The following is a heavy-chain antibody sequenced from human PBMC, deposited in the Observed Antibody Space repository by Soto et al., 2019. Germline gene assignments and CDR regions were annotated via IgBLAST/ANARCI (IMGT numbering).Heavy chain of an antibody. Sequence: GESLKISCKGSGYSFTSYWIGWVRQMPGKGLEWMGIIYPGDSDTRYSPSFQGQVTISADKSIGTAYLQWSSLKASDTAMYYCARSGYGDYDYYYYGMDVWGQGTTVTVSS. J-gene: IGHJ6*02. D-gene: IGHD4-17*01. CDR1: GYSFTSYW. CDR2: IYPGDSDT. V-gene: IGHV5-51*01. CDR3: ARSGYGDYDYYYYGMDV.